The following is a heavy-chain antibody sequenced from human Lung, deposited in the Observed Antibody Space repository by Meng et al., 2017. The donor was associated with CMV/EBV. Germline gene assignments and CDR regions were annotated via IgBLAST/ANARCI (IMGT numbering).Heavy chain of an antibody. CDR2: INAGSSSI. CDR1: GFTFSTYS. J-gene: IGHJ4*02. D-gene: IGHD1-1*01. Sequence: ESLKISCAASGFTFSTYSVNWVRQAPGKGLEWVSYINAGSSSILYADSVKGRFTISRDNAKSALFLQMSRLRVEDTAIYYGTGKVFDYWGQGALVTVSS. CDR3: TGKVFDY. V-gene: IGHV3-48*04.